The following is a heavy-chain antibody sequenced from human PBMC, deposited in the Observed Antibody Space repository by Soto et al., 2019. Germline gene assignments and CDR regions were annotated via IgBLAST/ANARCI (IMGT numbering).Heavy chain of an antibody. CDR2: VSVSGDTT. CDR3: AKNRNTVVAGTSCWFGP. V-gene: IGHV3-23*01. D-gene: IGHD6-19*01. Sequence: EGQLLESGGGLLQPGGSLRLSCAASGFIFSNYDMSWVRQAPGKGLEWVSAVSVSGDTTYDADSVKGRFTISRDNSKNPLYLQINTLRADDTAVYYCAKNRNTVVAGTSCWFGPWGQGTLVTVSS. J-gene: IGHJ5*02. CDR1: GFIFSNYD.